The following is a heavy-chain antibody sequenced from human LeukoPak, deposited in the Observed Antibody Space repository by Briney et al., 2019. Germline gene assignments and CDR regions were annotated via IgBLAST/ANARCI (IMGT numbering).Heavy chain of an antibody. J-gene: IGHJ4*02. D-gene: IGHD6-19*01. CDR3: VRDNPSGYNSGWPLGH. Sequence: PGRSLRLSCAASGFTFSSYGMHWVRQAPGKGLEWVAVIWHDGSNINYGDSVKGRFTISRDNSKNMLFLQMNSPRAEDTALYYCVRDNPSGYNSGWPLGHWGQGTLVTVSS. CDR2: IWHDGSNI. CDR1: GFTFSSYG. V-gene: IGHV3-33*08.